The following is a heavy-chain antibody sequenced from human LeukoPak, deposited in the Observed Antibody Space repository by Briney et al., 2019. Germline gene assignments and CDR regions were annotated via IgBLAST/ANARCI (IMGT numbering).Heavy chain of an antibody. V-gene: IGHV3-30*02. Sequence: PGGSLRLSCAASGFTFASYSMNWVRQAPGKGLEWVAFIRYDGSDKFYADSVKGRFTISRDNSKNTLYLEMNRLRADDTAMYYCAKEGLADAITGTYHFDYWGQGTLVTVSS. CDR1: GFTFASYS. CDR3: AKEGLADAITGTYHFDY. CDR2: IRYDGSDK. D-gene: IGHD1-7*01. J-gene: IGHJ4*02.